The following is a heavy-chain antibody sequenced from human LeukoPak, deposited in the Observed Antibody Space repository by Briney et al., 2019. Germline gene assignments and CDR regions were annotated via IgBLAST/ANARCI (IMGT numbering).Heavy chain of an antibody. J-gene: IGHJ4*02. D-gene: IGHD3-22*01. V-gene: IGHV3-48*02. CDR3: ATYYYESSGYYS. CDR1: GFAFSRYS. Sequence: GGSLRLSCAASGFAFSRYSMNWVRQAPGKGLEWVSYISSSSSTIYHADSVKGRFTISRDNAKNSLYLQMNSLGDEDTAVYYCATYYYESSGYYSWGQGTLVTVSS. CDR2: ISSSSSTI.